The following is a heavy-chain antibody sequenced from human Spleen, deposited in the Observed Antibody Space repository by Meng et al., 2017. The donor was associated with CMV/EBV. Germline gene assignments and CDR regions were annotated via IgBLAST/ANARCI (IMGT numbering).Heavy chain of an antibody. J-gene: IGHJ4*02. Sequence: GESLKISCVASGFSFSTYPMHWVRQAPGKGLEWIAVVWYVSNKKYYASSVKGRFTISRDNPGNTVYLQMNSLTAEDTAVYFCARGAYSGGRLPFGYWGQGTLVTVSS. CDR1: GFSFSTYP. CDR3: ARGAYSGGRLPFGY. D-gene: IGHD1-26*01. V-gene: IGHV3-33*01. CDR2: VWYVSNKK.